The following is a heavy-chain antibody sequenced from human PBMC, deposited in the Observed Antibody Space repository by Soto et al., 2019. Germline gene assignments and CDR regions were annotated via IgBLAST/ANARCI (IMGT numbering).Heavy chain of an antibody. Sequence: QVQLQQWGAGLLKPSETLSLTCAVYGGSFSGYYWSWIRQPPGKGLEWIGEINHSGSTNYNPSLKSRVTISVDTSKNQFSLKLSSLTAADTAVFYCVRAPGYYDSSGYFQATPFDYWGQGTLVTVSS. CDR3: VRAPGYYDSSGYFQATPFDY. D-gene: IGHD3-22*01. CDR2: INHSGST. J-gene: IGHJ4*02. CDR1: GGSFSGYY. V-gene: IGHV4-34*01.